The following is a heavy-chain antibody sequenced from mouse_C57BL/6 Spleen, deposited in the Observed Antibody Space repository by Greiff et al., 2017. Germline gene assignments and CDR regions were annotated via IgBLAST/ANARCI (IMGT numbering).Heavy chain of an antibody. Sequence: QVQLKESGAELVRPGTSVKVSCKASGYAFTNYLIEWVKQRPGQGLEWIGVINPGSGGTNYNEKFKGKATLTADKSSSTAYMQLSSLTSEDSAVYFCARRGLGRGYFDYWGQGTTLTVSS. CDR2: INPGSGGT. CDR3: ARRGLGRGYFDY. CDR1: GYAFTNYL. D-gene: IGHD4-1*01. V-gene: IGHV1-54*01. J-gene: IGHJ2*01.